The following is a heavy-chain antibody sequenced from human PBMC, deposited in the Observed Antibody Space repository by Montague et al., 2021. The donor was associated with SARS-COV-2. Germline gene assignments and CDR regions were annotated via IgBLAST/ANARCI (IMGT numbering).Heavy chain of an antibody. D-gene: IGHD2-2*01. V-gene: IGHV4-4*07. CDR3: ARGRQPVVVPGAGPAGRAFEI. CDR1: GVVELRRR. J-gene: IGHJ3*02. Sequence: SETLSLTCTVSGVVELRRRSEEHTSELQSPMDRVCRLMLEKKTIYNPSFKSGVTISEDTSMNQFYLRLNSVTAADTAVYYCARGRQPVVVPGAGPAGRAFEIWGQGTMVTVSS. CDR2: LMLEKKT.